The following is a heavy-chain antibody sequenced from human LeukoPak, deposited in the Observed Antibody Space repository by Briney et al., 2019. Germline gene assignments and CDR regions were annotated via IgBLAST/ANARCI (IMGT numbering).Heavy chain of an antibody. V-gene: IGHV1-69*04. CDR1: GGTFSSYA. Sequence: SVKVSCKASGGTFSSYAISWVRQAPGQGLEWVGRIIPILGIANYAQKFQGRVTITADKSTSTAYMELSSLRSEDTAVYYCARDLLGYCSSTSCARGGGYYYYGMDVWGQGTTVTVSS. J-gene: IGHJ6*02. CDR2: IIPILGIA. D-gene: IGHD2-2*01. CDR3: ARDLLGYCSSTSCARGGGYYYYGMDV.